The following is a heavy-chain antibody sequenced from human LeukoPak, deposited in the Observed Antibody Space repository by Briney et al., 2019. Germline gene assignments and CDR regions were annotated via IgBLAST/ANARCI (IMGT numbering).Heavy chain of an antibody. CDR3: VIAVADDGFDY. CDR1: GLTFSSYG. J-gene: IGHJ4*02. V-gene: IGHV3-30*03. D-gene: IGHD6-19*01. CDR2: ISYDGSNK. Sequence: GRSLRLSCAASGLTFSSYGMHWVRQASGKGLEWVAVISYDGSNKYYADSVKGRFTISRDNSKNTLYLQMNSLRAEDTAVYYCVIAVADDGFDYWGQGTLVTVSS.